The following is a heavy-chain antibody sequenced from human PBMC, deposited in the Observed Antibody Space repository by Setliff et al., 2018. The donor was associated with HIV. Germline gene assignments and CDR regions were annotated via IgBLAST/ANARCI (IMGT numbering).Heavy chain of an antibody. V-gene: IGHV4-38-2*02. CDR2: IYHRGGT. D-gene: IGHD2-8*02. CDR3: ARDTGVNVAPDGRGYHTFEF. CDR1: GSSISSNSY. J-gene: IGHJ3*01. Sequence: PSETLSLTCSVSGSSISSNSYWWAWIRQPPGKGLEYIGTIYHRGGTFNNPSLKSRVVMSVDTSKNQFSLKLTSVTAADTATYYCARDTGVNVAPDGRGYHTFEFWGRGTMVTVS.